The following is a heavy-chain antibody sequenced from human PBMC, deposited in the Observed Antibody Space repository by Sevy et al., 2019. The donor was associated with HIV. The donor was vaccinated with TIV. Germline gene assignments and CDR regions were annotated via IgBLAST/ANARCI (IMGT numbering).Heavy chain of an antibody. J-gene: IGHJ4*02. V-gene: IGHV1-18*01. D-gene: IGHD6-13*01. Sequence: ASLKVSCKTSGYTFSNYGISWVRQAPGQGLEWMGWISVSNGNTKYAQKFRGRVTLTTEISTSTVYVELKSLRFDDTAVYYCARVAGAYDYWGQGTLVTVSS. CDR1: GYTFSNYG. CDR2: ISVSNGNT. CDR3: ARVAGAYDY.